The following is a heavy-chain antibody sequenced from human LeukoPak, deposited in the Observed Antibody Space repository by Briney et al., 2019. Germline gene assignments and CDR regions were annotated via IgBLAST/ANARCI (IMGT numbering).Heavy chain of an antibody. D-gene: IGHD3-22*01. V-gene: IGHV3-33*01. Sequence: GRSLRLSCAASGFTFSSYAMYWVRQSRDKGLEWVTNIWYDGSNKYYADSVKGRFTISRDNSKNTLYLQMDSLRAEDAAVYYCARGLFNYDNSGLNYWGQGTLVTVTS. CDR1: GFTFSSYA. CDR2: IWYDGSNK. CDR3: ARGLFNYDNSGLNY. J-gene: IGHJ4*02.